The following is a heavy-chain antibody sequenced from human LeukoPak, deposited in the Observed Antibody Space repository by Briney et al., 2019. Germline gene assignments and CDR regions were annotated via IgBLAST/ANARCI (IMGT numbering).Heavy chain of an antibody. V-gene: IGHV3-66*01. J-gene: IGHJ6*03. Sequence: PGGSLRLSCAASGFTVSSNYMSWVRQAPGKGLEWVSVIYSGGSTYYADSVKGRFTISRDNSKNTLYLQMNSLRAEDTAVYYCAKMEYYYYYMDVWGKGTTVTISS. CDR3: AKMEYYYYYMDV. D-gene: IGHD5-24*01. CDR1: GFTVSSNY. CDR2: IYSGGST.